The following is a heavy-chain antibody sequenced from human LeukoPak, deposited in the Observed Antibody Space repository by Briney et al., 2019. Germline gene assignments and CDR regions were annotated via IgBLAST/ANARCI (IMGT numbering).Heavy chain of an antibody. D-gene: IGHD5-18*01. Sequence: ASVKVSCTASGYTFTSYYMHWVRQAPGQGLEWMGIINPSGGSTSYAQKFQGRVTMTRDTSTSTVYMELSSLRSEDTAVYYCAREGYSYGSFGFWGQGTLVTVSS. CDR1: GYTFTSYY. CDR2: INPSGGST. CDR3: AREGYSYGSFGF. V-gene: IGHV1-46*01. J-gene: IGHJ4*02.